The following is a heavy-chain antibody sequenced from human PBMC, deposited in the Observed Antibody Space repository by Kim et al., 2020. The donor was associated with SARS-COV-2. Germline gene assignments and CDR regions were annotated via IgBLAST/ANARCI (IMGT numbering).Heavy chain of an antibody. CDR1: GGSISSSSYY. CDR2: IYYSGST. V-gene: IGHV4-39*01. Sequence: SETLSLTCTVSGGSISSSSYYWGWIRQPPGKGLEWIGSIYYSGSTYYNPSLKSRVTISVDTSKNQFSLKLSSVTAADTAVYSCARHFYGYSYDFPFDYWGQRTLVTVSS. J-gene: IGHJ4*02. D-gene: IGHD5-18*01. CDR3: ARHFYGYSYDFPFDY.